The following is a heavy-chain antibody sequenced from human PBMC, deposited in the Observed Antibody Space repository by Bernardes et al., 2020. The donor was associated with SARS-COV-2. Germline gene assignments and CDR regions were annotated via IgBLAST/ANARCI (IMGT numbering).Heavy chain of an antibody. CDR1: GYTFTSYD. CDR2: MNPNSGNT. J-gene: IGHJ6*02. V-gene: IGHV1-8*01. D-gene: IGHD2-2*01. CDR3: ARGSGYCSSTSCYRQTHKFYYYYGMDV. Sequence: ASVKVSCKASGYTFTSYDINWVRQATGQGLEWMGWMNPNSGNTGYAQKFQGRVTMTRNTSISTAYMELSSLRSEDTAVYYCARGSGYCSSTSCYRQTHKFYYYYGMDVWGQGTTVTVSS.